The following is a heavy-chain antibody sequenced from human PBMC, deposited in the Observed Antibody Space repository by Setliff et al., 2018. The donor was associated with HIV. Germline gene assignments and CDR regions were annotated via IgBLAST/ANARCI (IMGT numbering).Heavy chain of an antibody. D-gene: IGHD3-10*01. CDR2: IYYSGSA. Sequence: SETLSLTCTVSGGSIISGGYYWSWIRQHPGKGLEWIGYIYYSGSAYYNPSLKSRVTISVDTSKNQCSLNLNSVTAADTAVYYCARISMLRGSRHAFDLWGRGIVVTVSS. CDR3: ARISMLRGSRHAFDL. V-gene: IGHV4-31*03. CDR1: GGSIISGGYY. J-gene: IGHJ3*01.